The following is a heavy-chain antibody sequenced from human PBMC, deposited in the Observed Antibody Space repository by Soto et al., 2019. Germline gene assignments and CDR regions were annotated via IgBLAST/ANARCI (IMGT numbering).Heavy chain of an antibody. V-gene: IGHV4-4*02. CDR2: SHQSGNT. J-gene: IGHJ4*02. CDR3: TRDSSRFY. D-gene: IGHD6-13*01. CDR1: GVSISSHDW. Sequence: QVQLQESGPGLVKPSGTLSLTCAVSGVSISSHDWWTWVRQPPGKGLEWIGESHQSGNTNYNSSXXXXXXXXXXXXXXXXXXXXXXXXXXXXXXXCATRDSSRFYWGQGTLVTVSS.